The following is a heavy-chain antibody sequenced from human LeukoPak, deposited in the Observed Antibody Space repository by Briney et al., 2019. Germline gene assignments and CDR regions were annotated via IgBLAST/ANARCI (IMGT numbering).Heavy chain of an antibody. CDR1: GYTLTELS. CDR3: ARGDIVVVPAAIGDYNWFDP. J-gene: IGHJ5*02. CDR2: FDPEDGET. V-gene: IGHV1-24*01. Sequence: ASVKVSCKVSGYTLTELSMHWVRQAPGKGLEWMGGFDPEDGETIYAQKFQGRVTMTEDTSTDTAYMELSSLRSEDTAVYYCARGDIVVVPAAIGDYNWFDPWGQGTLVTVSS. D-gene: IGHD2-2*02.